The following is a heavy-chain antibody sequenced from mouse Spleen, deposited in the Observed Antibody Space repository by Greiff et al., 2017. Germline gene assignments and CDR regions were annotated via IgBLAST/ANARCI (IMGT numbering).Heavy chain of an antibody. Sequence: QVQLQQPGAELVMPGASVKLSCKASGYTFTSYGMHWVKQRPGQGLEWIGEIDPSDSYTNYNQKFKGKATLTVDKSSSTAYMQLSSLTSEDSAVYYCARKVFDYWGQGTTLTVSS. CDR1: GYTFTSYG. V-gene: IGHV1-69*01. J-gene: IGHJ2*01. CDR3: ARKVFDY. CDR2: IDPSDSYT.